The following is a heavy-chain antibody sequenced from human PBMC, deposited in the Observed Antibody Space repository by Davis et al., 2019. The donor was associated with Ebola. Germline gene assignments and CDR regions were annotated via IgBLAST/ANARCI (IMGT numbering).Heavy chain of an antibody. V-gene: IGHV3-23*01. D-gene: IGHD6-6*01. J-gene: IGHJ4*02. Sequence: GESLKISCAASGFTFSSYAMSWVRQAPGKGLEWVSAISGSGGSTYYADSVKGRFTISRDNSKNTLYLQMNSLRAEDTAVYYCAKIMWRTQIAAPDYWGQGTLVTVSS. CDR3: AKIMWRTQIAAPDY. CDR1: GFTFSSYA. CDR2: ISGSGGST.